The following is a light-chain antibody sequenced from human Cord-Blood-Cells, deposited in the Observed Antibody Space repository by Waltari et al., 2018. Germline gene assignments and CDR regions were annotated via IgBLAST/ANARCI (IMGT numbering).Light chain of an antibody. V-gene: IGLV1-44*01. J-gene: IGLJ3*02. CDR2: SNN. CDR3: AAWDDSLNGWV. CDR1: SSNIGINT. Sequence: QSVLTQPPSASGTPGQRVTISCSGSSSNIGINTVNCYQQLPGTPPKLLTYSNNQRPSGVPDGFSGSKSGTSASLAISGLQSEDEADYYCAAWDDSLNGWVFGGGTKLTVL.